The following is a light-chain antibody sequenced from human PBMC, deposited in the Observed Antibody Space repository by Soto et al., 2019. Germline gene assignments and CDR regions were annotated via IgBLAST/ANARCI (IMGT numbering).Light chain of an antibody. CDR3: QCYDSSMSGYV. Sequence: QSVLTQPPSVSGAPGQRVTISSTGSSSNIGAGYDVHWYQQLPGTAPKLLIYGNSNRPSGVPYRFSGSKSGTSASLAITGLQAADEADYYCQCYDSSMSGYVFGTGTKLTVL. V-gene: IGLV1-40*01. J-gene: IGLJ1*01. CDR1: SSNIGAGYD. CDR2: GNS.